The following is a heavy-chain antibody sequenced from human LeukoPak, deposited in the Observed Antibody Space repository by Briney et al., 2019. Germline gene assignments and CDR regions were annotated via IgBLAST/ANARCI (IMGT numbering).Heavy chain of an antibody. CDR3: ARAYYYDSSGFQH. V-gene: IGHV1-18*01. CDR1: GYAFTSYG. D-gene: IGHD3-22*01. CDR2: ISAYNGNT. J-gene: IGHJ1*01. Sequence: ASVKVSCKASGYAFTSYGISWVRQAPGQGLEWMGWISAYNGNTNYAQKLQGRVTMTTDTSTSTAYTELRSLRSDDTAVYYCARAYYYDSSGFQHWGQGTLVTVSS.